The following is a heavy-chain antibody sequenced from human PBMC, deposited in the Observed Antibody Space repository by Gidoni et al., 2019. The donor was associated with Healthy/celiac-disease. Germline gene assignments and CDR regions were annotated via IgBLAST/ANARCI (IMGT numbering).Heavy chain of an antibody. CDR3: LGIPSEFDY. Sequence: EVQLVVSGGGLVKPGGSIRLPWAASGFTFSNAWMSWVRQAPVTGLGWVGRIKIKTDGGTTDYAAPVKGRFTISRDYSKNTLYLQMNSLKTEDTAVYYCLGIPSEFDYWGQGTLVTVSS. J-gene: IGHJ4*02. CDR1: GFTFSNAW. CDR2: IKIKTDGGTT. V-gene: IGHV3-15*01. D-gene: IGHD1-26*01.